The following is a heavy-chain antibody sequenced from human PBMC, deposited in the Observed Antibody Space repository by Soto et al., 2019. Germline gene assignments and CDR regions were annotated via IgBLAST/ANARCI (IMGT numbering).Heavy chain of an antibody. V-gene: IGHV3-23*01. Sequence: PGGSLRLSCAASGFAFSSSAMSGVRQSRGKGLEWVSAISGSGGSTYYADTVKGRFTVSRDNSKNTLYLQMNSLRAEDTAVYYCARSGYYYPLDFDHWGQGNLVTVSS. CDR1: GFAFSSSA. J-gene: IGHJ4*02. CDR2: ISGSGGST. D-gene: IGHD3-22*01. CDR3: ARSGYYYPLDFDH.